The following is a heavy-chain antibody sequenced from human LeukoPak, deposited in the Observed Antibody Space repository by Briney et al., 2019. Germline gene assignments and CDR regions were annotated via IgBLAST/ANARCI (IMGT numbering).Heavy chain of an antibody. CDR2: ISSSSSYI. D-gene: IGHD5-18*01. CDR1: GFTFSSYW. Sequence: GGSLRLCCAASGFTFSSYWMNWVRQAPGKGLEWVSSISSSSSYIYYADSVKGRFTISRDNAKNSLYLQMNSLRAEDTAVYYCARGRGYSYGTVDYWGQGTLVTVSS. CDR3: ARGRGYSYGTVDY. J-gene: IGHJ4*02. V-gene: IGHV3-21*01.